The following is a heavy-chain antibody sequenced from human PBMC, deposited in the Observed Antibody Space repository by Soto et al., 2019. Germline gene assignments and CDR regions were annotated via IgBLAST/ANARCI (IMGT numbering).Heavy chain of an antibody. V-gene: IGHV3-15*01. CDR2: IKSKTDSGTT. D-gene: IGHD2-2*01. Sequence: GGSLRLSCAASGFTFSDAWMRWVRQAPGKRLEWVGRIKSKTDSGTTDYAAPAKGRFTISRDDSKNTLDLQMNSLKTEDTAVYYCNTGVGWTRDDYCRSSGCGYCYYYYCMEVCGKGSTVTVSS. CDR3: NTGVGWTRDDYCRSSGCGYCYYYYCMEV. CDR1: GFTFSDAW. J-gene: IGHJ6*01.